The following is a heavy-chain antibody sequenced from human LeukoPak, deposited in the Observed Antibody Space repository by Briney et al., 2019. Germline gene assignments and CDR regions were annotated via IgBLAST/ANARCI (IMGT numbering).Heavy chain of an antibody. CDR3: ARDKEGGVSI. Sequence: ISTVSAGSITSYYWSWIRQPPGKGLEWIGYIHYSGSTNHNPSLKSRVTISVDTSKNQFSLNLSSVTAADTAVYYCARDKEGGVSIWGQGTMVTVSS. V-gene: IGHV4-4*08. J-gene: IGHJ3*02. CDR1: ISTVSAGSITSYY. D-gene: IGHD1-26*01. CDR2: IHYSGST.